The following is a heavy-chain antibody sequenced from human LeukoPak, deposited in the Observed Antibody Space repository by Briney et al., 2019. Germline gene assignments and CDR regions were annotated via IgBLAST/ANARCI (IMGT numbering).Heavy chain of an antibody. D-gene: IGHD2-2*01. CDR3: AKGPLRGTAAAIDY. CDR1: GFTFNNYG. V-gene: IGHV3-30*18. J-gene: IGHJ4*02. Sequence: GGSLRLSCAASGFTFNNYGMHWVRQASGKGLEWVAVISYDGRNKHYPDSVKGRFTISRDISTDTLWLQMDSLRTEDTAVYYCAKGPLRGTAAAIDYWGQGTLVTVSS. CDR2: ISYDGRNK.